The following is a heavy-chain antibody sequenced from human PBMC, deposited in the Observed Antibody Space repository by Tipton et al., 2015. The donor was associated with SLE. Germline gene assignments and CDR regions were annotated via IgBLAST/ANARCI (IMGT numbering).Heavy chain of an antibody. D-gene: IGHD6-19*01. Sequence: QVQLVQSGAEVKKPGASVKVSCKASGYTFNSYGISWVRQAPGQGLEWMGWISAYNGNTNYAQKLQGRVTMTTDTSTSTAYMELRSLRSEDTAVYYCAIAVAGTLFFDYWGQGALVTVSS. CDR2: ISAYNGNT. J-gene: IGHJ4*02. V-gene: IGHV1-18*01. CDR1: GYTFNSYG. CDR3: AIAVAGTLFFDY.